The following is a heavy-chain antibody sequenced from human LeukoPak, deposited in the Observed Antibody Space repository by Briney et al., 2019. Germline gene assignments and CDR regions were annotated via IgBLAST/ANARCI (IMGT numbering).Heavy chain of an antibody. D-gene: IGHD5-24*01. J-gene: IGHJ4*02. CDR2: INPNSGGT. Sequence: ASVKVSCKASGYTFTGYYMHWVRQAPGQGLEWMGWINPNSGGTNYAQKFQGRVTMTRGTPISTAYMELSRLRSDDTAVYYCARGGHEGWLQFHGYWGQGTLVTVSS. CDR3: ARGGHEGWLQFHGY. CDR1: GYTFTGYY. V-gene: IGHV1-2*02.